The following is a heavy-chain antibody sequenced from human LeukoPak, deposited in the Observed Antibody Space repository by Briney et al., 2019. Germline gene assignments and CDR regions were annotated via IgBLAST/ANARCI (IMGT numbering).Heavy chain of an antibody. V-gene: IGHV3-23*01. Sequence: PGGSLRLSCAASGFNFGSYSMTWVCQAPGKGLDWVSVMSADSATTFYAASVKGRFTISRDNAKNTVFLSSLRAEDTALYYCARKSASGNYPLDYWGQGTLVTVSS. CDR3: ARKSASGNYPLDY. D-gene: IGHD3-10*01. CDR1: GFNFGSYS. J-gene: IGHJ4*02. CDR2: MSADSATT.